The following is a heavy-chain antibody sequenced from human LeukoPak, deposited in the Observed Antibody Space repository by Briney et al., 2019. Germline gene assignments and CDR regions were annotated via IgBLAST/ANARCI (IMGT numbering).Heavy chain of an antibody. CDR2: IYYSGST. V-gene: IGHV4-39*01. D-gene: IGHD2-15*01. CDR1: GGSISSSSYY. J-gene: IGHJ5*02. Sequence: SETLSLTCTVSGGSISSSSYYWGWIRQPPGKGLEWIGSIYYSGSTYYNPSLKSRVTISVDTSKNQFSLKLSSVTAADTAVYYCARGGIVVRAGWFDPWGQGTLVTVSS. CDR3: ARGGIVVRAGWFDP.